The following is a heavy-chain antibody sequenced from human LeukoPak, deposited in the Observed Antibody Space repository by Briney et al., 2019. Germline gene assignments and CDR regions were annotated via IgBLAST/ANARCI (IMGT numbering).Heavy chain of an antibody. Sequence: GGSLRLSCAASGFTFSSYGMHWVRQAPGKGLEWVAVIWYDGSNKYYADSVKGRFTISRDNSKNTLYLQMNSLRAEDTAVHYCAKGGYCSGGSCYRDWFDPWGQGTLVTVSS. CDR2: IWYDGSNK. D-gene: IGHD2-15*01. J-gene: IGHJ5*02. CDR3: AKGGYCSGGSCYRDWFDP. CDR1: GFTFSSYG. V-gene: IGHV3-33*06.